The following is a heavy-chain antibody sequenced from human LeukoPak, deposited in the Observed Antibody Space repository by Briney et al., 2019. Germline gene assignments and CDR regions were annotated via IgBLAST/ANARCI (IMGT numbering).Heavy chain of an antibody. CDR1: GFTVSSNY. CDR2: ISYDGSNK. D-gene: IGHD2-2*01. CDR3: ARSPEVVPAAITFFDY. V-gene: IGHV3-30-3*01. J-gene: IGHJ4*02. Sequence: GGSLRLSCAASGFTVSSNYMSWVRQAPGKGLEWVAVISYDGSNKYYADSVKGRFTISRDNSKNTLYLQMNSLRAEDTAVYYCARSPEVVPAAITFFDYWGQGTLVTVSS.